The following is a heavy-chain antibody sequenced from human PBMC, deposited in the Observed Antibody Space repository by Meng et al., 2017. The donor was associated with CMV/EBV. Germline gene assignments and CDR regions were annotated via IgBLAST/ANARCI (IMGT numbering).Heavy chain of an antibody. CDR3: ASQYSGTYYREFDY. CDR1: GVSISSYY. Sequence: GSLCLSCTVSGVSISSYYWSWIRQPPGKGLEWIGHIYYSGSINYNPSLKSRVTMSVDTSKNQFSLKLSSVTAADTAVYYCASQYSGTYYREFDYWGQGTLVTVSS. CDR2: IYYSGSI. J-gene: IGHJ4*02. D-gene: IGHD1-26*01. V-gene: IGHV4-59*01.